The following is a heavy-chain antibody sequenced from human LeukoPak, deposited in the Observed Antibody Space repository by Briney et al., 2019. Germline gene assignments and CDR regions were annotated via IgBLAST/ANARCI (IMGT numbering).Heavy chain of an antibody. V-gene: IGHV3-48*01. J-gene: IGHJ3*02. CDR1: AFTFSSYS. Sequence: GGSLRLSCAASAFTFSSYSMNWVRQAPGKGLEWVSYISSSSSTIYYADSVKGRFTISRDNAKNSLYLQMNSLRAEDTAVYYCASPLRFIAAAGDAFDIWGQGTMVTVSS. CDR3: ASPLRFIAAAGDAFDI. D-gene: IGHD6-13*01. CDR2: ISSSSSTI.